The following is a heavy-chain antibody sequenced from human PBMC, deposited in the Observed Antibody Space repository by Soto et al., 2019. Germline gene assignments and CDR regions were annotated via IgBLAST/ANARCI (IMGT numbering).Heavy chain of an antibody. CDR3: ARSVFP. CDR2: IYYSGST. CDR1: GGSISXXXYY. Sequence: QVQLQESGPGLVKPSQTLSLTCTVSGGSISXXXYYWNWIRQHPGKGLEWIGYIYYSGSTYYNPSLKSRVSMXXXTSKNQFSLKLSSVTAADTAVYYCARSVFPWGQGTLVTVSS. J-gene: IGHJ5*02. V-gene: IGHV4-31*03.